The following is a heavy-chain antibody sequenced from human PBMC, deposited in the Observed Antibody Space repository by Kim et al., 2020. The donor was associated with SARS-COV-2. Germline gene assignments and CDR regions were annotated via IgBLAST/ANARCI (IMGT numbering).Heavy chain of an antibody. Sequence: SETLSLTCNVSGGSISSGGYYWSWIRQHPGKGLEWIGYIYYSGSTYYNPSLNSRVIISVDTSENHFSLKLRSVTAADTAVYYCARAAGDSSGYYPNFDYWGQGTLVTVSS. J-gene: IGHJ4*02. CDR3: ARAAGDSSGYYPNFDY. CDR2: IYYSGST. D-gene: IGHD3-22*01. CDR1: GGSISSGGYY. V-gene: IGHV4-31*03.